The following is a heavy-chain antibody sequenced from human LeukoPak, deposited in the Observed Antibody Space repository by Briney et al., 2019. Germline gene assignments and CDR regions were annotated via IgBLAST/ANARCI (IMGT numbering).Heavy chain of an antibody. CDR3: ARRVGMNFDP. Sequence: PSETLSLTCTVSGGSISSSSYYWGWIRQPPGKGLEWIGSIYYSGSTYYNPSLKSRVTISVDTSKNQFSLKLSSVTAADTAVYYCARRVGMNFDPWGQGTLVTVSS. CDR2: IYYSGST. CDR1: GGSISSSSYY. J-gene: IGHJ5*02. V-gene: IGHV4-39*07. D-gene: IGHD1-14*01.